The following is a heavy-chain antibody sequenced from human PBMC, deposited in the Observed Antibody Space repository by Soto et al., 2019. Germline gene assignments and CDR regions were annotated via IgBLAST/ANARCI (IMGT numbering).Heavy chain of an antibody. CDR1: GDSISSYY. J-gene: IGHJ4*02. D-gene: IGHD2-8*02. V-gene: IGHV4-34*01. CDR2: INHSGST. CDR3: ARDKITGLFDY. Sequence: SETLSLTCTVSGDSISSYYWTWIRQPPGTGLEWIGEINHSGSTNYNPSLKSRVTISVDTSKNQFSLKLTSVAAADTAVYYCARDKITGLFDYWGQGTLVTVSS.